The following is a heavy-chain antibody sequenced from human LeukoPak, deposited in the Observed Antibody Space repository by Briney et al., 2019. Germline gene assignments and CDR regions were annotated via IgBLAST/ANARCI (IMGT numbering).Heavy chain of an antibody. CDR1: GGTFSSYA. CDR3: ARGVVPAAYDAFDI. CDR2: IIPIFGTA. J-gene: IGHJ3*02. V-gene: IGHV1-69*13. D-gene: IGHD2-2*01. Sequence: SVKVSCKASGGTFSSYAISWVRQAPGQGLEWMGGIIPIFGTANYAQKFQGRVTITADESTSTAYMELSSLRSEDTAVYYCARGVVPAAYDAFDIWGQGTMVTVSS.